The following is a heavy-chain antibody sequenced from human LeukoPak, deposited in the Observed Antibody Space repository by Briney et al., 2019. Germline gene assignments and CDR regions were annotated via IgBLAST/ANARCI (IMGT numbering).Heavy chain of an antibody. J-gene: IGHJ6*03. CDR1: GFTVSSNY. V-gene: IGHV3-66*01. D-gene: IGHD2/OR15-2a*01. CDR2: IYSGGST. CDR3: ASSSVIGYYYYYMDV. Sequence: GGSLRLSCAASGFTVSSNYMSWVRQAPGKGLEWVAIIYSGGSTYYADSVKCRFTISRDNSKNTLYLQMNSLRAEDTAVYYCASSSVIGYYYYYMDVWGKGTTVTISS.